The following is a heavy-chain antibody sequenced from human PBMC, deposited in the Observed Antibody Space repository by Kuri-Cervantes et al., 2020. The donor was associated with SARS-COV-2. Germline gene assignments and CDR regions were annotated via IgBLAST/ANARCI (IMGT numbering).Heavy chain of an antibody. V-gene: IGHV1-8*01. D-gene: IGHD1-26*01. CDR1: ETTFPNYD. J-gene: IGHJ4*02. Sequence: ASVKVSCKAPETTFPNYDINWVRQATGQGLEWMGWMNPNSGNTGYAQKFQGRVTMTRNTSISTAYMELSSLRSEHTAVYYCARGIPRYSGSYRPRYFDYWGQGTLVTVSS. CDR2: MNPNSGNT. CDR3: ARGIPRYSGSYRPRYFDY.